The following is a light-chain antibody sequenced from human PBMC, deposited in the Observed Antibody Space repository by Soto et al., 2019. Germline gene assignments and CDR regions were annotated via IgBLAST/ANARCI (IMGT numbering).Light chain of an antibody. CDR1: QTVSSRY. CDR2: GQP. CDR3: QQYISSPLN. Sequence: TQSPVRLSVSQAEIATLSCGGSQTVSSRYLAWYQNKPGQASSLITYGQPSRATDVTARFSASGSGKDFTITISILEAEDVVVYCCQQYISSPLNFGGGTKVDIK. V-gene: IGKV3-20*01. J-gene: IGKJ4*01.